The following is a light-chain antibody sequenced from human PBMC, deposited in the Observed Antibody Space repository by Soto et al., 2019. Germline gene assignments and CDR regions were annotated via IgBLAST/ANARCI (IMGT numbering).Light chain of an antibody. Sequence: EIVLTQSPGTLSLSPGERATLSCRASQSVSRNSLAWYQQKPGQAPRLLIYGASSRATDIPDRFSGSGSGTDFTLIVSSLEPDDFAVYFCQQYGTSPPTFGPGTKVDIK. J-gene: IGKJ3*01. CDR1: QSVSRNS. CDR3: QQYGTSPPT. CDR2: GAS. V-gene: IGKV3-20*01.